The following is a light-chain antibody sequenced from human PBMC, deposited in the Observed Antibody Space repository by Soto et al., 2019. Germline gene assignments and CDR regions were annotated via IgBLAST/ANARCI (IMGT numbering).Light chain of an antibody. Sequence: QSVLTQPPSASGTPGQRVTISCSGSSSNIGGNYVYWYQQLPGTAPKLLIYRNNQQPSGVPDRFSGSKSGTSASLAISGLRSEDEADYYCAAWDDSLSGLVFGTGTKLTVL. CDR1: SSNIGGNY. V-gene: IGLV1-47*01. CDR2: RNN. J-gene: IGLJ1*01. CDR3: AAWDDSLSGLV.